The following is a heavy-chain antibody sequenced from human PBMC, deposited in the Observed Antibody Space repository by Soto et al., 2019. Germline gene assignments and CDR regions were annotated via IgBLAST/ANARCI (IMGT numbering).Heavy chain of an antibody. CDR1: GDYIHVGGYY. CDR3: GRDLTSNANCIDP. Sequence: PSETLSLTCSLSGDYIHVGGYYWTWIRQRPEKGLEWMGYTYYTGKTYYNPSLESRLTMSVDRSKHQFSLRLTSVTAADTAVYFCGRDLTSNANCIDPWGQGTLVTVSS. V-gene: IGHV4-30-4*01. D-gene: IGHD2-2*01. CDR2: TYYTGKT. J-gene: IGHJ5*02.